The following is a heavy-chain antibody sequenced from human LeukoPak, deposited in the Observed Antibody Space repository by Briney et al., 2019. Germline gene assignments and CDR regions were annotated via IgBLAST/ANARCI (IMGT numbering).Heavy chain of an antibody. Sequence: ASVKVSCKASGYTFTTYDINWVRQATGQGLEWMGWMNPNSGNTGYTQRFQGRVTMTRNTSISTAYMELSSLRSEGTAVYYCARASITMIREIDYWGQGTLVTVSS. CDR3: ARASITMIREIDY. D-gene: IGHD3-10*01. CDR1: GYTFTTYD. V-gene: IGHV1-8*01. J-gene: IGHJ4*02. CDR2: MNPNSGNT.